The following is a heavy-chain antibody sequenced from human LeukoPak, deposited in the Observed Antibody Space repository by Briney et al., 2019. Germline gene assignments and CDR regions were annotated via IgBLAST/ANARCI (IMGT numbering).Heavy chain of an antibody. CDR1: GESLNGYY. Sequence: PSETLSLTCAVYGESLNGYYCSWIRQPPGKGLEWIGYIYYSGSTNYNPSLKRRVTISVDTSKNQFSLKLSPVTAADTAVYYCARVNYYYYYMDVWGKGTTVTVSS. J-gene: IGHJ6*03. CDR2: IYYSGST. V-gene: IGHV4-59*01. CDR3: ARVNYYYYYMDV.